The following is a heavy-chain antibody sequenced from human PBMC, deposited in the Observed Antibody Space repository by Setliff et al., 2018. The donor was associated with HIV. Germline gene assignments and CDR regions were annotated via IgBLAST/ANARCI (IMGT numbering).Heavy chain of an antibody. CDR1: GGTFSSYA. V-gene: IGHV1-69*05. D-gene: IGHD2-21*02. Sequence: GASVKVSCKTSGGTFSSYAVSWVRQAPGQGLEWMGGIIPAFGTANYAQKFQGRVTITTDESTSTAYMELSGLRSEDTAVYFCARNSFPVGVTGTGPLFDYWGQGTLVTVSS. CDR3: ARNSFPVGVTGTGPLFDY. CDR2: IIPAFGTA. J-gene: IGHJ4*02.